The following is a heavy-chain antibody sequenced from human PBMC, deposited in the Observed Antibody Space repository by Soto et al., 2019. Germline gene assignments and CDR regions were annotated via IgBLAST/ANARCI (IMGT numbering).Heavy chain of an antibody. Sequence: GSLRLSCAASGFTFTSYSMNWVRQAPGQGLEWVSYITSKSTTIKYADSVKGRFTVSRDNAKDTLYLQMNSLRAEDTAVYYCAKDVHIVVVPAAILDYWGQGTLVTVSS. CDR3: AKDVHIVVVPAAILDY. V-gene: IGHV3-48*01. D-gene: IGHD2-2*01. J-gene: IGHJ4*02. CDR2: ITSKSTTI. CDR1: GFTFTSYS.